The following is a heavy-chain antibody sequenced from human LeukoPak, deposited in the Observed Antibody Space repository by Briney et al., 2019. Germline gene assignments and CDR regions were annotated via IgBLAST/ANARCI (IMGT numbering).Heavy chain of an antibody. CDR3: ARAEYYGSGSYYSYYYYYYMDV. V-gene: IGHV3-48*03. Sequence: GGSLRLSCAASGFTFSSYEMNWVRQAPGKGLEWVSYISSSGSTIYYADSVKGRFTISRDNAKNSLYLQMNSLRAEDTAVYYCARAEYYGSGSYYSYYYYYYMDVWGKGTTVTVSS. D-gene: IGHD3-10*01. J-gene: IGHJ6*03. CDR2: ISSSGSTI. CDR1: GFTFSSYE.